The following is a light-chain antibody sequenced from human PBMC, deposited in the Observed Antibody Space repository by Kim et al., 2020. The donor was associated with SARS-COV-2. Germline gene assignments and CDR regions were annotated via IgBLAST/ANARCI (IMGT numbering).Light chain of an antibody. CDR3: QHYGTSPQT. Sequence: IVLTQSPGTLSLSPGERATLSCRASQSVHNTYLAWYQQKPGQAPRLLIYGASTRATGIPDRFSGSGSGTEFSLTITRLEPEDFAVYYCQHYGTSPQTFGQGTKLEIK. V-gene: IGKV3-20*01. CDR2: GAS. J-gene: IGKJ2*01. CDR1: QSVHNTY.